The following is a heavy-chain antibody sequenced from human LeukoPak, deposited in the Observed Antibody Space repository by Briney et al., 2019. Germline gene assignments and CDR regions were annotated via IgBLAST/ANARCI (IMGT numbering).Heavy chain of an antibody. J-gene: IGHJ4*02. V-gene: IGHV1-8*01. CDR3: ALDSSGYYRHDY. Sequence: GASVKVSCKASGYTFTSYDINWLRQATGQGLEWMGWMNPNSGNTGYAQKFQGRVTMTRNTSISTAYMELSSLRPEDTAVYYCALDSSGYYRHDYWGQGTLVTVSS. CDR1: GYTFTSYD. D-gene: IGHD3-22*01. CDR2: MNPNSGNT.